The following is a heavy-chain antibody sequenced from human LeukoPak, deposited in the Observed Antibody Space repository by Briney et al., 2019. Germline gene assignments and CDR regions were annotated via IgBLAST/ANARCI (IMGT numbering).Heavy chain of an antibody. Sequence: GGSLRLSCAASGFTSSAYAISWVRQAPGKGLEWVSAISGSGGITYYADSVKGRFTISRGNSKNTLYLQMNSLRAEDTAVYYCAKHDPRRVVITNWFDPWGQGTLVTVSS. CDR1: GFTSSAYA. J-gene: IGHJ5*02. CDR3: AKHDPRRVVITNWFDP. D-gene: IGHD3-22*01. V-gene: IGHV3-23*01. CDR2: ISGSGGIT.